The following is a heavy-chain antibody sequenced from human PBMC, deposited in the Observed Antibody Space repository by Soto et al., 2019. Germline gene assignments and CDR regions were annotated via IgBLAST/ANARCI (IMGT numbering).Heavy chain of an antibody. J-gene: IGHJ5*02. CDR1: GGSFSGYY. Sequence: SETLSLTCAVYGGSFSGYYWSWIRQPPGKGLEWIGEINHSGSTNYNPSLKSRVTISVDTSKNQFSLKLSSVTAADTAVYYCARGLRFLESYNWFDPWGQGTLVTVSS. CDR2: INHSGST. D-gene: IGHD3-3*01. V-gene: IGHV4-34*01. CDR3: ARGLRFLESYNWFDP.